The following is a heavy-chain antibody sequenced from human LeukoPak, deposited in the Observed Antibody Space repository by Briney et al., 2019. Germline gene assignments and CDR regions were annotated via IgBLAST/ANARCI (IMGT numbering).Heavy chain of an antibody. V-gene: IGHV4-4*07. CDR1: GGSISSYY. CDR2: IYNSGST. CDR3: ARGPYSYDSSGAFDI. J-gene: IGHJ3*02. D-gene: IGHD3-22*01. Sequence: PSETLSLTCTVSGGSISSYYWSWIRQPAGKGLEWIRRIYNSGSTTYNPSLKSRVTISVDTSKNQFSLKLSSVTAADTAVYFCARGPYSYDSSGAFDIWGQGTMVTVSS.